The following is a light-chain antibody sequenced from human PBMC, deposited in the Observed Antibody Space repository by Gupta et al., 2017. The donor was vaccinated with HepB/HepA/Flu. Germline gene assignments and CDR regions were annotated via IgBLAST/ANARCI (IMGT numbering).Light chain of an antibody. Sequence: QSVFTQPPSASGTPGQRVTVSCSGSSSNVGSHNINWYQQLPGTAPKLLIYSTNQRPSGVPDRFSASKSGTSASLAISGLQSEDEADYFCGTWDKSLNAFVFGTGTEVTVL. CDR2: STN. J-gene: IGLJ1*01. CDR3: GTWDKSLNAFV. V-gene: IGLV1-44*01. CDR1: SSNVGSHN.